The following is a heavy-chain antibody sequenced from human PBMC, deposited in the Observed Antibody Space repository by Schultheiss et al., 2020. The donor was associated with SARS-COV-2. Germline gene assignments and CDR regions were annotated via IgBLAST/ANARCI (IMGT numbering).Heavy chain of an antibody. D-gene: IGHD4-17*01. Sequence: SETLSLTCAVSGGSFSGYYWNWIRQPPGKGLEWIGSLSYSGSTNYNPSLKSRVTISVDTSKNQFSLKLRSVTDADTALYYCARASTETLALPDDYWGQGTLVTVSS. J-gene: IGHJ4*02. CDR3: ARASTETLALPDDY. CDR1: GGSFSGYY. V-gene: IGHV4-59*01. CDR2: LSYSGST.